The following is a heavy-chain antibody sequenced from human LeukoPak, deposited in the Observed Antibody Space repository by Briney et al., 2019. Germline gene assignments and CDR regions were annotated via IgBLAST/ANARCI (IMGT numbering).Heavy chain of an antibody. CDR2: IRSKANSYAT. J-gene: IGHJ4*02. V-gene: IGHV3-73*01. Sequence: PGGSLRLSCAASGFTFSGSAMHWFRQASGKGLEWVGRIRSKANSYATAYAASVKGRFTISRDDSKNTAYLQMNSLKTEDTAVYYCTRLRWELLGGHDYWGQGTLVTVSS. CDR3: TRLRWELLGGHDY. CDR1: GFTFSGSA. D-gene: IGHD1-26*01.